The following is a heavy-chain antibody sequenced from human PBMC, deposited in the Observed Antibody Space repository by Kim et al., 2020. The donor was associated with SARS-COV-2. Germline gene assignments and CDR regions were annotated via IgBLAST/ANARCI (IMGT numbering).Heavy chain of an antibody. V-gene: IGHV3-23*01. CDR3: AKSIWGNDWAYYYYGMDV. Sequence: GGSLRLSCAASGFTFSSYAMSWVRQAPGKGLEWVSAISGSGGSTYYADSVKGRFTISRDNSKNTLYLQMNSLRAEDTAVYYCAKSIWGNDWAYYYYGMDVWGQGTTVTVSS. D-gene: IGHD3-16*01. CDR1: GFTFSSYA. CDR2: ISGSGGST. J-gene: IGHJ6*02.